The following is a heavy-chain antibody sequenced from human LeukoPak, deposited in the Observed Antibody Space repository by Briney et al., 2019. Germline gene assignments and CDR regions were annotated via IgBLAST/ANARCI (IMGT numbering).Heavy chain of an antibody. CDR2: FYPGDSKTYI. Sequence: GESLKISCQASGYRFTTYWIAWVRQMPGKGLEWMGNFYPGDSKTYIRYRPSFPGQVTISADKSSSTAYLQWNSLKTSDNAIYYCARRHDYGFFFDFWGQGTLITVSS. V-gene: IGHV5-51*01. CDR1: GYRFTTYW. D-gene: IGHD4-17*01. CDR3: ARRHDYGFFFDF. J-gene: IGHJ4*02.